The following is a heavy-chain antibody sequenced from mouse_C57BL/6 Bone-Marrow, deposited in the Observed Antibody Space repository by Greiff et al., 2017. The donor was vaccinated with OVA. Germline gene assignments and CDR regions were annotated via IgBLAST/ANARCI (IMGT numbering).Heavy chain of an antibody. CDR1: GYTFTSYW. Sequence: VQLQQPGAELVMPGASVKLSCKASGYTFTSYWMHWVKQRPGQGLEWLGEIDPSDSYTNYNQKFQGKSTLTVDKSSSTAYMQISSQTSEDSADYYCAREGAYYSIYRPPWFAYWGPGTLVTVSA. D-gene: IGHD2-5*01. CDR3: AREGAYYSIYRPPWFAY. CDR2: IDPSDSYT. V-gene: IGHV1-69*01. J-gene: IGHJ3*01.